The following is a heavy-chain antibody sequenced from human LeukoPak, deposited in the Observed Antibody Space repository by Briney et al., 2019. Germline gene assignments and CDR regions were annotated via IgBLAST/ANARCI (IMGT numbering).Heavy chain of an antibody. CDR1: GYTFTTSW. V-gene: IGHV3-74*01. CDR3: ARDQYSSTWYRGAFDV. J-gene: IGHJ3*01. Sequence: GGSLRLSCAASGYTFTTSWMHWFRQAPGKGLVWVSRIESDGTSTTYADSVKGRFTISRDNAKNTLYLQMNSLRAEDTAVYYCARDQYSSTWYRGAFDVWGQGTMVSVSS. CDR2: IESDGTST. D-gene: IGHD6-13*01.